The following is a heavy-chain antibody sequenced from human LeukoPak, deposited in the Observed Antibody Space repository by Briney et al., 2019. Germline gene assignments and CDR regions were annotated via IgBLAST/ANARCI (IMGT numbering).Heavy chain of an antibody. CDR1: GYSFTTYW. D-gene: IGHD6-19*01. V-gene: IGHV5-51*01. J-gene: IGHJ4*02. Sequence: GESLKISCKGSGYSFTTYWIGWVRQMPGKGLEYMGIINPGDSDTRYSPSFQGQVTISVDKSISTAYLQCSSLKASDTAMYYCARQGRSGWYFDYWGQGTLVTVSS. CDR3: ARQGRSGWYFDY. CDR2: INPGDSDT.